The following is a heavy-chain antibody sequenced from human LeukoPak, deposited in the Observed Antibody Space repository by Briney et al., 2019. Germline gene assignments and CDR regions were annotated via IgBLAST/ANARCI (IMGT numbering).Heavy chain of an antibody. CDR3: AKAGYCGSTSCYELNWFDP. CDR1: GLTVSSNY. V-gene: IGHV3-53*01. J-gene: IGHJ5*02. Sequence: PGGSLSLSCAPSGLTVSSNYMRWVRQAPGKGLEWVSVIYSGGSTYYADSAKGRFTISRDNSKNTLYLQMNRLRAEDTAVYYCAKAGYCGSTSCYELNWFDPWGQGTLVTVSS. D-gene: IGHD2-2*01. CDR2: IYSGGST.